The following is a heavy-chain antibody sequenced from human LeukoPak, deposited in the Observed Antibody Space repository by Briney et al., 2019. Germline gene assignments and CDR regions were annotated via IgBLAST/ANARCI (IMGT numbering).Heavy chain of an antibody. D-gene: IGHD3-16*01. CDR3: ARAMSTFGGVRNYFDS. Sequence: GGSLRLSCAASGFTFSSYSMNWVRQAPGKGLEWVSFVSISSGTIYYADSVKGRFRISRDNAKSSLDLEMNSLRAEDTAVYYCARAMSTFGGVRNYFDSWGQGTLVTVSS. J-gene: IGHJ4*02. V-gene: IGHV3-48*04. CDR2: VSISSGTI. CDR1: GFTFSSYS.